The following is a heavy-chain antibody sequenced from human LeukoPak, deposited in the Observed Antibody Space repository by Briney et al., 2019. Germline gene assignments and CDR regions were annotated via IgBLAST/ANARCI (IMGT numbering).Heavy chain of an antibody. V-gene: IGHV3-23*01. Sequence: QTGGSLRLSCAGSGSTFSSYAMSWVRQAPGKGLEWVSTINDSGGSTYYADSVKGRFTISRDNSKNTLYLQMNNLRAEDTAVYYCAKTVDSSGWYFDYWGQGTLVTVSS. CDR3: AKTVDSSGWYFDY. CDR1: GSTFSSYA. CDR2: INDSGGST. J-gene: IGHJ4*02. D-gene: IGHD6-19*01.